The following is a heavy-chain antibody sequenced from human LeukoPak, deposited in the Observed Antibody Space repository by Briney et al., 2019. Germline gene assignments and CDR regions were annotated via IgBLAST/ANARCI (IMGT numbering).Heavy chain of an antibody. CDR2: ISYDGSNK. J-gene: IGHJ4*02. Sequence: PGRSLRLSCAASGFTFSSYAMHWVRQAPGKGLEWVAVISYDGSNKYYADSVKGRFTISRDNSKNTLYLQMNSLRAEDTAVYYCARDIVVVPAAIFDYWGQGTLVTVSS. V-gene: IGHV3-30-3*01. CDR3: ARDIVVVPAAIFDY. D-gene: IGHD2-2*01. CDR1: GFTFSSYA.